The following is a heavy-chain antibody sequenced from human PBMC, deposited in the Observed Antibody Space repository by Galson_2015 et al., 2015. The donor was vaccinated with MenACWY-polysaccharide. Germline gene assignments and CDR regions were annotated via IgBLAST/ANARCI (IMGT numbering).Heavy chain of an antibody. CDR3: ARERATVIADSNGMDV. J-gene: IGHJ6*02. CDR2: ITGSSDTV. Sequence: SLRLSCAASGFDFTRYSMNWVRQAPGKGLEWLSYITGSSDTVYYGDSVKGRFTISRDNAQNSLVLQLRSLTVEDTAVYYCARERATVIADSNGMDVWGQGTAVTVSS. CDR1: GFDFTRYS. D-gene: IGHD2-21*01. V-gene: IGHV3-48*01.